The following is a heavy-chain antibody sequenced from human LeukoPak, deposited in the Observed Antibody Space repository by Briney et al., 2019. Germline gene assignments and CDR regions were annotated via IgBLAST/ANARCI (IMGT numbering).Heavy chain of an antibody. CDR2: IYHSGST. V-gene: IGHV4-38-2*02. Sequence: PSETLSPTCTVSGYSISSGYYWGWIRQPPGKGLEWIGSIYHSGSTYYNPSLKSRVTISVDTSKNQFSLKLSSVTAADTAVYYCARDLGGSGSYWAHDDAFDIWGQGTMVTVSS. J-gene: IGHJ3*02. CDR3: ARDLGGSGSYWAHDDAFDI. CDR1: GYSISSGYY. D-gene: IGHD3-10*01.